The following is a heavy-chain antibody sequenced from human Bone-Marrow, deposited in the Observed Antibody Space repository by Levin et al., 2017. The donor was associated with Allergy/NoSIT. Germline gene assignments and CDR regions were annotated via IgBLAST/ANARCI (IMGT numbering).Heavy chain of an antibody. V-gene: IGHV3-33*01. J-gene: IGHJ6*03. Sequence: GESLKISCAASGFTFSSYGMHWVRQAPGKGLEWVAVIWYDGSNKYYADSVKGRFTISRDNSKNTLYLQMNSLRAEDTAVYYCARDVYSSSWYTSDYYYYYYMDVWGKGTTVTVSS. CDR1: GFTFSSYG. D-gene: IGHD6-13*01. CDR3: ARDVYSSSWYTSDYYYYYYMDV. CDR2: IWYDGSNK.